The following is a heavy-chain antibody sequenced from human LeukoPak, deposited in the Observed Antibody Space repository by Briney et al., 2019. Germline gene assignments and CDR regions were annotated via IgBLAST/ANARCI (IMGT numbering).Heavy chain of an antibody. CDR2: IYYSGST. J-gene: IGHJ6*02. Sequence: SETLSLTCTVSGGSISSSSYYWGWIRQPPGKGLEWIGSIYYSGSTYYNPSLKRRVTIVVDTSKNQFSLKLSSVTAADTAVYYCARTNDGDYYYGMDVWGQGTTVTVSS. D-gene: IGHD1-1*01. CDR3: ARTNDGDYYYGMDV. V-gene: IGHV4-39*07. CDR1: GGSISSSSYY.